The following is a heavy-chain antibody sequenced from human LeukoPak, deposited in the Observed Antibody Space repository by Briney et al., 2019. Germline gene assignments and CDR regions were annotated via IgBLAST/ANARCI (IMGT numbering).Heavy chain of an antibody. V-gene: IGHV3-15*01. CDR3: TSGLY. CDR1: GFTFNNAW. CDR2: GKRKTDGGTT. J-gene: IGHJ4*02. Sequence: GSLTLSSAASGFTFNNAWMRWVRQAPGQGLESFGRGKRKTDGGTTDYAAPVKGRFAISRDESKTTLYLQMNSLKTDDTAVYYCTSGLYWGQGTLVTVSS.